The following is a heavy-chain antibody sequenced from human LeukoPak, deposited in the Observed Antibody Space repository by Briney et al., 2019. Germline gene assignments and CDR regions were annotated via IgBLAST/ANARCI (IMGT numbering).Heavy chain of an antibody. J-gene: IGHJ5*02. CDR1: RDSISSYY. D-gene: IGHD3-9*01. Sequence: SETLSLTCTVYRDSISSYYWSSMRQPPGKGLEWIGYMYRTGSTNYNPSLKSRVTITPDTSKNQFSLRLTSVTAADTAVYYCARERTYDWYNWFDPWGQGTLVTVSS. CDR2: MYRTGST. V-gene: IGHV4-59*01. CDR3: ARERTYDWYNWFDP.